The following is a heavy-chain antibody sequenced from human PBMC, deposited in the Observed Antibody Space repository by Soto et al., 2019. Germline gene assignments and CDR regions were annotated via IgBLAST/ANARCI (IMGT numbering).Heavy chain of an antibody. Sequence: SETLSLTCTVSGGSISSSSYYWGWIRQPPGKGLEWIGSIYYSGSTYYNPSLKSRVTISVDTSKNQFSLKLSSVTAADTAVYYCDGYCTNGVCHYYYYGMDVWGQGTTVTVSS. CDR2: IYYSGST. V-gene: IGHV4-39*01. CDR3: DGYCTNGVCHYYYYGMDV. CDR1: GGSISSSSYY. J-gene: IGHJ6*02. D-gene: IGHD2-8*01.